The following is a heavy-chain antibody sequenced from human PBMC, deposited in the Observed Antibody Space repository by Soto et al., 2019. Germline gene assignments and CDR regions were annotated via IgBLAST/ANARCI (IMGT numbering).Heavy chain of an antibody. J-gene: IGHJ5*02. Sequence: GAAVKVSCKASGCTFSIYAISWVRQAPAQGLEWMGGIIPIFGTANYAQKFQGRVTITADESTSTAYMELSSPRFEDTAMYFCARQGWTLTTKNPFDIWGQGTLVTVSS. CDR1: GCTFSIYA. V-gene: IGHV1-69*13. D-gene: IGHD4-17*01. CDR3: ARQGWTLTTKNPFDI. CDR2: IIPIFGTA.